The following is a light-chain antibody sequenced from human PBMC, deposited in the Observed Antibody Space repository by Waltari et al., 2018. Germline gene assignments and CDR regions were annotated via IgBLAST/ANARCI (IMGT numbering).Light chain of an antibody. CDR2: ETS. CDR1: QGFSTY. CDR3: LQYNSHPWT. V-gene: IGKV1-17*01. Sequence: DIQMTQSPSSLSASAGDTVTIPCRVSQGFSTYLNWYQQKPGKPPKRLIYETSNLESGVPSRFSGSGSGTDFTLTISSLQPEDFATYYCLQYNSHPWTFGQGTKLEIK. J-gene: IGKJ1*01.